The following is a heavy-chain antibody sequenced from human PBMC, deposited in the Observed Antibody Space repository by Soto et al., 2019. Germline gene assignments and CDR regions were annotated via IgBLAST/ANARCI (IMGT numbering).Heavy chain of an antibody. J-gene: IGHJ6*02. D-gene: IGHD6-19*01. Sequence: GSLRLSCAASGFTFSNAWMNWVRQAPGKGLEWVGRIKSKTDGGTTDYAAPVKGRFTISRDDSKNTLYLQMNSLKTEDTAVYYCTTVEAVAGTDYYYGMDVCGQGTTLTVSS. V-gene: IGHV3-15*07. CDR2: IKSKTDGGTT. CDR1: GFTFSNAW. CDR3: TTVEAVAGTDYYYGMDV.